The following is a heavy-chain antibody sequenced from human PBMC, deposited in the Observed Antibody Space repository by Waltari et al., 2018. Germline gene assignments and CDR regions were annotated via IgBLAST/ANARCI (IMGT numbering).Heavy chain of an antibody. V-gene: IGHV3-21*01. CDR3: ARDRRGYFDS. Sequence: EVQLVESGGGLVKPGGSLSLSCEASGFTFSGYSMKGVRQAPGSGLGGVSSIRGDSRFIYYAESVNAQLTISRDDAKNSLYLQMNSLRVEDTAVYYCARDRRGYFDSWGPGTLVSVSS. CDR1: GFTFSGYS. D-gene: IGHD3-16*01. CDR2: IRGDSRFI. J-gene: IGHJ4*02.